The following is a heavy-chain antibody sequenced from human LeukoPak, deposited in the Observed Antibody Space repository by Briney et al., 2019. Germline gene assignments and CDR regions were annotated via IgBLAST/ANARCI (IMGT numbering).Heavy chain of an antibody. CDR3: ARGGSALYDFWSGYRNAYYYYYMDV. J-gene: IGHJ6*03. CDR1: GGSISSYY. CDR2: IYTSGST. Sequence: PSETLSLTCTVSGGSISSYYWSWIRQPAGKGLEWIGRIYTSGSTNYNPSLKSRVTMSVDTSKNQFSLKLSSVTAADTAVYYCARGGSALYDFWSGYRNAYYYYYMDVWGKGTTVTVSS. D-gene: IGHD3-3*01. V-gene: IGHV4-4*07.